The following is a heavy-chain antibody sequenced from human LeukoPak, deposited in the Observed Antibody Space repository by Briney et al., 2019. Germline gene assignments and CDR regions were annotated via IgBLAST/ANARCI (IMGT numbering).Heavy chain of an antibody. D-gene: IGHD3-22*01. CDR3: ARATADSSGSYLALYNWFDP. Sequence: SETLSLTCAVYGGSFSGYYWSWIRQPPGKGLEWIGEINDSGNTNFNPSLKSRVIISVDTSKNQFSLKLTSLTAADTAMYYCARATADSSGSYLALYNWFDPWGQGTLVTVSS. CDR2: INDSGNT. V-gene: IGHV4-34*01. CDR1: GGSFSGYY. J-gene: IGHJ5*02.